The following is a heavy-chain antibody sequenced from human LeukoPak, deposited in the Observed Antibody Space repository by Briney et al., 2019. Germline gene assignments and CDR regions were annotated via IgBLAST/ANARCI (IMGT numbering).Heavy chain of an antibody. Sequence: GGSLRLSCAASGFTFDDYAMHWVRQAPGKGLEWVPGISWNSGSIGYADSVKGRFTISRDNAKNSLYPQMNSLRAEDMALYYCAKDIGAVAGYAFDIWGQGTMVTVSS. J-gene: IGHJ3*02. CDR2: ISWNSGSI. V-gene: IGHV3-9*03. CDR3: AKDIGAVAGYAFDI. CDR1: GFTFDDYA. D-gene: IGHD6-19*01.